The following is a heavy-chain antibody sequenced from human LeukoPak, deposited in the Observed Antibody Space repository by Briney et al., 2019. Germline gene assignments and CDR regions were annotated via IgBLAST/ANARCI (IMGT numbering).Heavy chain of an antibody. D-gene: IGHD3-10*01. Sequence: PSETLSLTCAVSGGSINSSNWWSWVRQPPGKGLEWVGEIYHSGSTNYKPSLRSRVTISVDKSKNQFSLKLSSVTAADTAVYYCAGGSGSYYNQFHYWGQGTLVTVSS. J-gene: IGHJ4*02. CDR1: GGSINSSNW. CDR2: IYHSGST. V-gene: IGHV4-4*02. CDR3: AGGSGSYYNQFHY.